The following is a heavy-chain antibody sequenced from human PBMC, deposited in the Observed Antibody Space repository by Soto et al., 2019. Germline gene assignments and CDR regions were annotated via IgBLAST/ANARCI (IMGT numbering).Heavy chain of an antibody. Sequence: SVKVSCKASGGTFSTHAIIWVRQAPGHGLEWMGGIIPISGTTYYTQKFQGRVTITADEPTSTAFMELSSLKSEDTAVFYCASGYCSGGNRYSGMDVWGQGTMVTVSS. CDR3: ASGYCSGGNRYSGMDV. J-gene: IGHJ6*02. V-gene: IGHV1-69*13. CDR1: GGTFSTHA. CDR2: IIPISGTT. D-gene: IGHD2-15*01.